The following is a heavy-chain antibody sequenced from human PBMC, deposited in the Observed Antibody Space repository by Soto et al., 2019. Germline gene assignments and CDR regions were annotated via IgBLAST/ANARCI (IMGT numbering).Heavy chain of an antibody. Sequence: ASVKVSCKASGYTFTSYYMHCVRQAPGQGLEWMGIINPSGGSTSYAQKFQGRVTMTRDTSTSTVYMELSSLRSEDTAVYYCARDSPSLIHYYYYYGMDVWGQGTTVTVSS. CDR3: ARDSPSLIHYYYYYGMDV. V-gene: IGHV1-46*01. CDR2: INPSGGST. J-gene: IGHJ6*02. CDR1: GYTFTSYY. D-gene: IGHD2-2*01.